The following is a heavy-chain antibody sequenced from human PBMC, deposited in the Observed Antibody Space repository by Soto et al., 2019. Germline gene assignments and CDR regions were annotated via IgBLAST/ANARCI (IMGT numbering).Heavy chain of an antibody. CDR2: IYYSGST. CDR3: ARDYDSSGDY. J-gene: IGHJ4*02. Sequence: QLQLQESGPGLVKPSETLSLTCTVSGGSISTSSYYWGWIRQPPGKGLEWIGSIYYSGSTYYNPSLKSRVTISVDTSKTQFSLKLSSVIAADTAVYYCARDYDSSGDYWGQGTLVTVSS. D-gene: IGHD3-22*01. V-gene: IGHV4-39*01. CDR1: GGSISTSSYY.